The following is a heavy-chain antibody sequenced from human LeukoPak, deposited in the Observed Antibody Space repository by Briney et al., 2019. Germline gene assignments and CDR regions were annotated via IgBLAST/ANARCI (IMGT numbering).Heavy chain of an antibody. CDR3: ARIYCNGCPAY. CDR1: GRTFSCYS. J-gene: IGHJ4*02. CDR2: ISSGSSYI. D-gene: IGHD6-19*01. Sequence: GGSLRLSWAASGRTFSCYSINWVRQAPGKGLEWVSSISSGSSYIYYADSVKDRFTISRDNAKNSLYLQMNSLRGEDTAVYYCARIYCNGCPAYWGQGTLVTVSS. V-gene: IGHV3-21*01.